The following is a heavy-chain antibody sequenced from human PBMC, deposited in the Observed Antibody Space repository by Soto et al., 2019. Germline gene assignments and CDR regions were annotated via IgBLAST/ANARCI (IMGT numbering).Heavy chain of an antibody. CDR1: GGSFSGYY. D-gene: IGHD1-26*01. CDR3: ARSISREMLGY. J-gene: IGHJ4*02. V-gene: IGHV4-34*01. Sequence: SETLSLTCAVYGGSFSGYYWSWIRQPPGKGLEWIGEINHSGSTNYNPSLKSRVTISVDTSKNQFSLKLSSVTAADTAVYYCARSISREMLGYWGQGTLVTVSS. CDR2: INHSGST.